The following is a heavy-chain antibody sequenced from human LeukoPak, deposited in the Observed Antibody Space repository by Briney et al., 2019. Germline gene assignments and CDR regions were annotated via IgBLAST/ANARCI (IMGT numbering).Heavy chain of an antibody. D-gene: IGHD3-3*01. CDR1: GFTFSSYA. V-gene: IGHV3-23*01. J-gene: IGHJ4*02. CDR2: ISGSGGST. CDR3: AKENTIFGVVIIPFDY. Sequence: GGSLRLSCAASGFTFSSYAMSWVHQAPGKGLEWVSAISGSGGSTYYADSVKGRFTISRDNSKNTLYLQMNSLRAEDTAVYYCAKENTIFGVVIIPFDYWGQGTLVTVSS.